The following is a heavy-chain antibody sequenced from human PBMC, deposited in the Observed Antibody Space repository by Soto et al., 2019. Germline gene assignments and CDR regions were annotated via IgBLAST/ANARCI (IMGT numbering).Heavy chain of an antibody. CDR1: GCSISSGGYS. CDR3: ARSNSGYYKWFDP. J-gene: IGHJ5*02. V-gene: IGHV4-30-2*01. Sequence: SETLSLTCAVSGCSISSGGYSWSWIRQPPGKGLEWIGYMYHSGSTYYNPSLKSRVTISIDRSKNQFSLKLSSVSAADTAIYYCARSNSGYYKWFDPWGQGTLVTV. D-gene: IGHD3-22*01. CDR2: MYHSGST.